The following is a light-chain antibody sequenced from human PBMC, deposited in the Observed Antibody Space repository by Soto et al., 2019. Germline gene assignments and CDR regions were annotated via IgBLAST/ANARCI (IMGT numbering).Light chain of an antibody. CDR1: SSDVGGYNF. Sequence: QSALTQPPSASGSPGQSVTISCTGTSSDVGGYNFVSWYQQHPGKAPKLMIYEVTKRPSGVPDRFSGSKSGNTASLTVSGLQAEDEADYYCISYAGSNNFAIFGGGTKVTVL. J-gene: IGLJ2*01. CDR3: ISYAGSNNFAI. CDR2: EVT. V-gene: IGLV2-8*01.